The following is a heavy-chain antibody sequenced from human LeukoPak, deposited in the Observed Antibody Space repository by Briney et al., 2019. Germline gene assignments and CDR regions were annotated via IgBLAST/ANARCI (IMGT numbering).Heavy chain of an antibody. D-gene: IGHD5-24*01. CDR2: IHYSGST. V-gene: IGHV4-39*07. CDR1: GGSISSSRYY. Sequence: SETLSLTCTVSGGSISSSRYYWGWIRQSPGKGLEWIGSIHYSGSTYYNPSLKSRVTISVDTSKNQFSLKLSSVTAADTAVYYCARTRLSRDEGWYFDYWGQGTLVTVSS. J-gene: IGHJ4*02. CDR3: ARTRLSRDEGWYFDY.